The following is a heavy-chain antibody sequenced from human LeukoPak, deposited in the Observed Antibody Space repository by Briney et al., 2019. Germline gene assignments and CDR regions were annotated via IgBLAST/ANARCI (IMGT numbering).Heavy chain of an antibody. V-gene: IGHV3-20*04. J-gene: IGHJ6*03. CDR3: ARVGSSSWDYMDV. CDR2: INWNGGST. D-gene: IGHD6-13*01. CDR1: GFTFDDYG. Sequence: GGSLRLSCAASGFTFDDYGMSWVRQAPGKGLEWVSGINWNGGSTGYADSVRGRFTISRDNAKNSLYLQMNSLRAEDTAVYYCARVGSSSWDYMDVWGKGTTVTVSS.